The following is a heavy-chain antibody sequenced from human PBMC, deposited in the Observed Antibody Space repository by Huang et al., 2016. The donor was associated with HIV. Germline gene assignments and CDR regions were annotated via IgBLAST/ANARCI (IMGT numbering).Heavy chain of an antibody. CDR2: INAYDGET. CDR1: GYALVTSYG. Sequence: QVRLVQSGAEVKKPGASVRGSCRASGYALVTSYGITWVRQAPGQGLEWMAWINAYDGETNYAQKFQGRVTVTRETSTNTVYMELKSLRYDDTTVYYFDYWGQGTPVTVSS. CDR3: DY. V-gene: IGHV1-18*04. J-gene: IGHJ4*02.